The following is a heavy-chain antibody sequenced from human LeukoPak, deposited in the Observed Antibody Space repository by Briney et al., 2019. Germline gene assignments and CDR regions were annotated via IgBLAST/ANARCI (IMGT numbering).Heavy chain of an antibody. D-gene: IGHD5-18*01. CDR3: ARDLSGIAGYTYGRGIDY. CDR2: IYTGGST. J-gene: IGHJ4*02. Sequence: PGGSLRLSCAASGFTVSTTYMSWVRQAPGKGLEWVSIIYTGGSTYYAHSVKGRFTISRDNSKNTVYLQMNSLRAEDTAVYYCARDLSGIAGYTYGRGIDYWGQGTLVTVSS. CDR1: GFTVSTTY. V-gene: IGHV3-66*01.